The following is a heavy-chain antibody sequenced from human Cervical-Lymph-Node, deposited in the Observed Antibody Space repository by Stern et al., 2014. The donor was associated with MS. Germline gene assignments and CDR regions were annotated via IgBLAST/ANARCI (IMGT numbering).Heavy chain of an antibody. CDR3: ASEGFDY. Sequence: VQLEESGTEVKKPGASVKVSCKASGYTFTSYDVHWVRQATGQGLEWMGWMNPDSGNTVYAQNFQGRVTMTRNTSITTAYMELSSLRFEDTAVYFCASEGFDYWGQGTLVTVSS. J-gene: IGHJ4*02. V-gene: IGHV1-8*01. CDR2: MNPDSGNT. CDR1: GYTFTSYD.